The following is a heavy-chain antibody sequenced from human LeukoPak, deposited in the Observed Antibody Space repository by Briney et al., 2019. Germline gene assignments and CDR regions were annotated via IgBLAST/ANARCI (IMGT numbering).Heavy chain of an antibody. J-gene: IGHJ5*02. CDR2: INHSGST. D-gene: IGHD6-13*01. Sequence: SETLSLTCAVYGGSFSGYYWSWIRQPPGKGLEWIGEINHSGSTNYNPSLKSRVTISVDKSKNQFSLKLSSVTAADTAVYYCARRTEVGIAAAGTDWFDPWGQGTLVTVSS. CDR3: ARRTEVGIAAAGTDWFDP. CDR1: GGSFSGYY. V-gene: IGHV4-34*01.